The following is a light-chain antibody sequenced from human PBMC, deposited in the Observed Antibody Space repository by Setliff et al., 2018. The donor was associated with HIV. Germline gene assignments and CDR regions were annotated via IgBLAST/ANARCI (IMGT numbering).Light chain of an antibody. CDR1: TSDGG. V-gene: IGLV2-23*02. Sequence: QSALTQPAAGSGSPGQSITISCTGTTSDGGVSWYQQHPGKASKLMIYEVSKRPSWVSTRFSGSKSGNTAPLTISGLQAEDEADYYCCSYAGHDIYVFGIGTKVTVL. CDR3: CSYAGHDIYV. J-gene: IGLJ1*01. CDR2: EVS.